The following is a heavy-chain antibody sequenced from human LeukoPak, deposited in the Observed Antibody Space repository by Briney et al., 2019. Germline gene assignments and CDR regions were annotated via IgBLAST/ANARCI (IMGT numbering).Heavy chain of an antibody. D-gene: IGHD3-9*01. CDR3: ASLRYFDWLFLFDY. V-gene: IGHV4-38-2*01. CDR2: IYHSGST. CDR1: GYSISSGYY. J-gene: IGHJ4*02. Sequence: SDTLSLTCAVSGYSISSGYYWGWIRQPPGKGLEWIGSIYHSGSTYYNPSLKSRVTISVDTSKIQFSLKLSSVTAADTAVYYCASLRYFDWLFLFDYWGQGTLVTVSS.